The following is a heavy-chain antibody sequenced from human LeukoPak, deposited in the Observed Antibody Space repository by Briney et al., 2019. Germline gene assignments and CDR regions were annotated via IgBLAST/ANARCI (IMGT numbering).Heavy chain of an antibody. J-gene: IGHJ4*02. CDR3: ARGHEYSSSPRFDY. CDR1: GYTFTNSA. Sequence: GASVKVSCKASGYTFTNSAIHWVRQAPGQRLEWMGWINAGNGNTKYSQTFQGRVTITRDTSASTAYMELSRLRSDDTAVYYCARGHEYSSSPRFDYWGQGTLVTVSS. V-gene: IGHV1-3*01. CDR2: INAGNGNT. D-gene: IGHD6-6*01.